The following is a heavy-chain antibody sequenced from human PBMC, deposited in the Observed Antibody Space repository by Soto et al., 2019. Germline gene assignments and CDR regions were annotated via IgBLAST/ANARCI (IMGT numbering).Heavy chain of an antibody. Sequence: VKISCKISGKAFTSFWVVWVRQMPGRGLEWMGNIYPGDSDTRYTPPFQGQVTISADKSTNTAYLQWHSLQASDTALYYCAKQDDRGALEIWGQGTKVTVSS. V-gene: IGHV5-51*01. CDR1: GKAFTSFW. D-gene: IGHD3-22*01. CDR3: AKQDDRGALEI. CDR2: IYPGDSDT. J-gene: IGHJ3*02.